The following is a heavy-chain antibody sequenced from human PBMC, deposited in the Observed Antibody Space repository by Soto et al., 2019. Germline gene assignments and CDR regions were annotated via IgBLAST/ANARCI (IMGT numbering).Heavy chain of an antibody. Sequence: QVQLVQSGAEVKKPGSSVKVSCKASGGTFSSYAISWVRQAPGQGLEWMGGIIPIFGTANYAQKFQGRVTITADESTSTAYMELSSLRSEDTAVYYCARVQERYGLPAVAGNWFDPWGQGTLVTVSS. J-gene: IGHJ5*02. CDR3: ARVQERYGLPAVAGNWFDP. V-gene: IGHV1-69*12. CDR1: GGTFSSYA. CDR2: IIPIFGTA. D-gene: IGHD6-19*01.